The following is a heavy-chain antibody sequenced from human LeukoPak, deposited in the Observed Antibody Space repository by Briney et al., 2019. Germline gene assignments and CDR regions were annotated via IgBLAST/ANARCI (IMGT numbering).Heavy chain of an antibody. CDR1: GFTFSSYA. J-gene: IGHJ4*02. V-gene: IGHV3-30*04. CDR2: ISYDGSNK. Sequence: GGSLRLSCAASGFTFSSYAMHWVRQAPGKGLEWVAVISYDGSNKYYADSVKGRFTISRDNSKNTLYLQMNSLRADDTAMYYCARILSSAWGELGYWGQGALVTVSS. D-gene: IGHD6-19*01. CDR3: ARILSSAWGELGY.